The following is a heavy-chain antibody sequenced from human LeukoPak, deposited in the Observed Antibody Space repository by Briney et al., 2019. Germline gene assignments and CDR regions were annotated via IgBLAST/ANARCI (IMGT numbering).Heavy chain of an antibody. J-gene: IGHJ4*02. Sequence: GGSLRLSCAAYGFTFSSYGMHWVRQAPGKGLEGVAVIWYDGSNKYYADSVKGRFTISRDNSKNTLYLQMNSLRAEDMAVYYCARDLIVAGMSNQCDYWGQGTLVTVSS. CDR1: GFTFSSYG. D-gene: IGHD6-19*01. CDR2: IWYDGSNK. V-gene: IGHV3-33*01. CDR3: ARDLIVAGMSNQCDY.